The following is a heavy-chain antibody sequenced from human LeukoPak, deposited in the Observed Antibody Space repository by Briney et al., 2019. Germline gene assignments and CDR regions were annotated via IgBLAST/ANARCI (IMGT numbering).Heavy chain of an antibody. CDR2: IIPIFGTA. D-gene: IGHD2-2*01. CDR3: ARTPGYAPANWFDP. CDR1: GGTFISYA. J-gene: IGHJ5*02. Sequence: SVKVSCKASGGTFISYAISWVRQAPGQGLEWMGGIIPIFGTANYAQKFQGRVTITADESTSTAYMELSSLRSEDTAVYYCARTPGYAPANWFDPWGQGTLVTVSS. V-gene: IGHV1-69*13.